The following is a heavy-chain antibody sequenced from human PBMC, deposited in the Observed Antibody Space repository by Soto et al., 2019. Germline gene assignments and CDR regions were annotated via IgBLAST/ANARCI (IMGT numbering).Heavy chain of an antibody. CDR3: ARDFAIAVAVEVDAFDI. CDR2: ISSNSAYI. CDR1: GFTFRSFT. J-gene: IGHJ3*02. Sequence: GGSLRLSCAASGFTFRSFTMNWVRQAPGKGLEWVSTISSNSAYIYYTDSLRGRFTISRDNAKNSLHLQMNSLRAEDTAVYYCARDFAIAVAVEVDAFDIWGQGTMVTVSS. V-gene: IGHV3-21*01. D-gene: IGHD6-19*01.